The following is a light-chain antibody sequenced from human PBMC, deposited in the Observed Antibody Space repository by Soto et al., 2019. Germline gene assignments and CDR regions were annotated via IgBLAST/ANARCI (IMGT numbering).Light chain of an antibody. CDR1: SSNIGAGYA. Sequence: QLVLTQPPSVSGAPGQRVTISCTGSSSNIGAGYAVHWYQQFPGIAPKLLIYDNTNRPSGVPDRFAGSKAGTSASRAITGPQAEDSAEHSGEYYDSSLSDSVFGGGIKATVL. CDR3: EYYDSSLSDSV. V-gene: IGLV1-40*01. J-gene: IGLJ2*01. CDR2: DNT.